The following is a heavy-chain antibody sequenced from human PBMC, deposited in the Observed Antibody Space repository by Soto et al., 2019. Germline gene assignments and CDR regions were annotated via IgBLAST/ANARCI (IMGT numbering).Heavy chain of an antibody. CDR2: IYSGGST. J-gene: IGHJ5*02. V-gene: IGHV3-53*01. CDR1: GFTVSSNY. Sequence: GGSLRLSCAASGFTVSSNYMSWVRRAPGKGLEWVSVIYSGGSTYYADSVKGRFTISGDNSKNTLYLQMNSLRAEDTAVYCCARARCSGGSCYYPVDWFDPWGQGTLVTVSS. D-gene: IGHD2-15*01. CDR3: ARARCSGGSCYYPVDWFDP.